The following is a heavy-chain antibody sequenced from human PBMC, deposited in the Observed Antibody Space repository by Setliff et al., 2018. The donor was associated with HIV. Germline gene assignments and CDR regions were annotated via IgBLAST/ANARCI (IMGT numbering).Heavy chain of an antibody. Sequence: GGSLRLSCAASGFTFSSYSMNWVRQAPGKGLMWVSHISDDGTSTSYADSVKGRFTISRDNAKNTLYLQMNDLRAEDTAVYYCATIWMRGAFFDYWGQGTLVTVSS. V-gene: IGHV3-74*01. J-gene: IGHJ4*02. CDR3: ATIWMRGAFFDY. D-gene: IGHD3-10*01. CDR1: GFTFSSYS. CDR2: ISDDGTST.